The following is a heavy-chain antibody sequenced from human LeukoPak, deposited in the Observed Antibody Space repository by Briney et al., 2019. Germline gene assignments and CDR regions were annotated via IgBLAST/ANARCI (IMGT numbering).Heavy chain of an antibody. CDR1: GGTFSSYA. V-gene: IGHV1-69*05. D-gene: IGHD1-20*01. CDR2: IIPIFGTA. CDR3: ARDYEGYNWNQNWFDP. Sequence: SVKVSCKASGGTFSSYAISWVRQAPGQGLEWLGGIIPIFGTANYAQKFQGRVTITTDESTSTAYMELSSLRSEDTAVYYCARDYEGYNWNQNWFDPWAREPWSPSPQ. J-gene: IGHJ5*02.